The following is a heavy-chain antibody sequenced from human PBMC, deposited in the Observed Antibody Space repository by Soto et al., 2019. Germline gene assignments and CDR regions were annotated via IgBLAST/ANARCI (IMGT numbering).Heavy chain of an antibody. Sequence: QLQLQESGPGLVKPSETLSLTCTVSGGSISSSSYYWGWIRQPPGKGLEWIGSIYYSGSTYYNPSLKSRVTISVDTSKTHFSLTLSSVTAADTAVYYCARHKNGSYRSSNFQVKVTHFDYWGQGTLVTVSS. D-gene: IGHD1-26*01. CDR1: GGSISSSSYY. V-gene: IGHV4-39*01. CDR2: IYYSGST. CDR3: ARHKNGSYRSSNFQVKVTHFDY. J-gene: IGHJ4*02.